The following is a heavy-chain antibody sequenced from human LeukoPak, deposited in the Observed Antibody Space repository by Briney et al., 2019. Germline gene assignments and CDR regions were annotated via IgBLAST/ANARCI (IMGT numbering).Heavy chain of an antibody. CDR1: GFTFNNYH. CDR3: ARDVQMLRQWVVWISFDY. Sequence: PGGSLRLSCAASGFTFNNYHMNWVRQAPGTGLEWVSSISSSSSSHIYYAESVKGRFTISRDNAKNSLYLQMNSLRAEDTAVYYCARDVQMLRQWVVWISFDYWGQGTLVTVSS. V-gene: IGHV3-21*01. J-gene: IGHJ4*02. D-gene: IGHD6-19*01. CDR2: ISSSSSSHI.